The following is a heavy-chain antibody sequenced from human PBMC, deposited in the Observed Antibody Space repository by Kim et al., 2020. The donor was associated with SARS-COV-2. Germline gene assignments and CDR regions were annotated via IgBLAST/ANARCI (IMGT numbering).Heavy chain of an antibody. D-gene: IGHD2-15*01. Sequence: GESLKISCKGSGYSFPNYWISWVRQMPGKGLEWMGRINPTDSNTHYSPSFQGHGTISADKSISTAFLQWSSLKASDTAIYYCANSGHCTAASCYAAFGHWGQGTLVTVSS. J-gene: IGHJ5*02. CDR3: ANSGHCTAASCYAAFGH. CDR1: GYSFPNYW. CDR2: INPTDSNT. V-gene: IGHV5-10-1*01.